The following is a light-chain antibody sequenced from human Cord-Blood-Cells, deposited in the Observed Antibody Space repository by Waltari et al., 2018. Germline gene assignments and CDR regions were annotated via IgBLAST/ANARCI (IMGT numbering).Light chain of an antibody. CDR1: QSVSSSY. CDR3: QQYGSSPFT. CDR2: GAS. V-gene: IGKV3-20*01. Sequence: IALPQSPSTLSLSPGARATHSSRASQSVSSSYLAWYQQKPGQAPRLLIYGASSRATGIPDRFSGSGSGTDFTLTISRLEPEDFAVYYCQQYGSSPFTFGPGTKVDIK. J-gene: IGKJ3*01.